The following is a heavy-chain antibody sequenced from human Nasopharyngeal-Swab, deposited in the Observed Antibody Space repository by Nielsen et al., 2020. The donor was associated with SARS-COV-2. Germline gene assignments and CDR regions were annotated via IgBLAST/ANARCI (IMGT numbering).Heavy chain of an antibody. D-gene: IGHD6-19*01. Sequence: ETLSLTCAVYGGSFSGYYWSWIRQAPGKGLEWVSAISGSGGSTYYADSVKGRFTISRDNSKNTLYLQMNSLRAEDTAVYYCATDTQWLALFDYWGQGTLVTVSS. CDR2: ISGSGGST. V-gene: IGHV3-23*01. J-gene: IGHJ4*02. CDR3: ATDTQWLALFDY. CDR1: GGSFSGYY.